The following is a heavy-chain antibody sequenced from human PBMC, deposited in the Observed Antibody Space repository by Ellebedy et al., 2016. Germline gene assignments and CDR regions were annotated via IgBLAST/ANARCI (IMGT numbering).Heavy chain of an antibody. CDR1: GGSISSYY. CDR2: IYYSGST. V-gene: IGHV4-39*07. Sequence: SETLSLXXTVSGGSISSYYWGWIRQPPGKGLEWIGSIYYSGSTYYNPSLKSRVTISVDTSKNQFSLKLSSVTAADTAVYYCARDLYYYDSSGYPDYWGQGTLVTVSS. J-gene: IGHJ4*02. CDR3: ARDLYYYDSSGYPDY. D-gene: IGHD3-22*01.